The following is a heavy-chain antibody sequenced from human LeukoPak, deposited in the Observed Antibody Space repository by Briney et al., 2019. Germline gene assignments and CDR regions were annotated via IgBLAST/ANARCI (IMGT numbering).Heavy chain of an antibody. CDR1: GGSMNDYY. J-gene: IGHJ5*02. V-gene: IGHV4-59*12. D-gene: IGHD6-13*01. Sequence: PSETLSLTCSVFGGSMNDYYWFWIRQPPGKRLEWIGHIHYSGSTNYNPSLKSRVTISVDTSKNQFSLKLSSVTAADTAVYHCAREAGIAAAIVWFDPWGQGTLVTVSS. CDR3: AREAGIAAAIVWFDP. CDR2: IHYSGST.